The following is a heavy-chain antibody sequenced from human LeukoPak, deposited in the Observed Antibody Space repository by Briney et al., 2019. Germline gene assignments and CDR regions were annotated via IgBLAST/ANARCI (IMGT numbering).Heavy chain of an antibody. D-gene: IGHD4-23*01. CDR2: INPNSGGT. V-gene: IGHV1-2*02. CDR3: ARFDGATVG. CDR1: GYTFTDYY. Sequence: AASVKVSCKASGYTFTDYYMHCVRQAPGQGLEWMGWINPNSGGTDYAQKFQGRVTMTRDTSISTAYMDLSRLRSDDTAVYYCARFDGATVGWGQGTLVTVSS. J-gene: IGHJ4*02.